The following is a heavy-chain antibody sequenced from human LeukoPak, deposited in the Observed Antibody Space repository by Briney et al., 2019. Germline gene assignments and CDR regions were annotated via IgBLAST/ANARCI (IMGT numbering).Heavy chain of an antibody. V-gene: IGHV3-7*01. CDR3: VRERFRGSDY. CDR1: GFNISDFW. CDR2: IKEDGNEK. J-gene: IGHJ4*02. D-gene: IGHD3-16*01. Sequence: GGSLRLSCAASGFNISDFWMTWVRQAPGKGLEWVATIKEDGNEKYYVDSVKGRFTISRDNAKNSLYLQMNSLRVEDTAVYYCVRERFRGSDYWGQGTLVTVSS.